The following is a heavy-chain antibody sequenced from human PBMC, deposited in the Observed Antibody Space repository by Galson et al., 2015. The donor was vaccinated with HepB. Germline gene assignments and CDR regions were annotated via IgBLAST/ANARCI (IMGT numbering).Heavy chain of an antibody. V-gene: IGHV2-5*01. Sequence: PALVKPTQTLTLTCTFSGFSLSTSGVAVGWIRQPPGKALEWLALIYRNDDKRYSPSLRNRLTITKDTSKNQVVLTMTNMDPVDTGTYYCAHSRKLGMNFDSWGQGTTVTVSS. CDR3: AHSRKLGMNFDS. J-gene: IGHJ4*03. D-gene: IGHD7-27*01. CDR2: IYRNDDK. CDR1: GFSLSTSGVA.